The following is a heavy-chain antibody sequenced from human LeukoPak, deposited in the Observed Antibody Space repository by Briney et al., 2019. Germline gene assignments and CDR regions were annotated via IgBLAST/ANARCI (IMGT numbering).Heavy chain of an antibody. J-gene: IGHJ4*02. Sequence: AGGSLRLSCAASGVTFSSYEMNWVRQAPGKGLEWVSYISSSGSTIYYADSVKGRFTISRDSAKNSLYLQMNSLRAEDTAVYYCARSVPSARWGFDYWGQGTLVTVSS. CDR1: GVTFSSYE. CDR3: ARSVPSARWGFDY. V-gene: IGHV3-48*03. CDR2: ISSSGSTI. D-gene: IGHD2-2*01.